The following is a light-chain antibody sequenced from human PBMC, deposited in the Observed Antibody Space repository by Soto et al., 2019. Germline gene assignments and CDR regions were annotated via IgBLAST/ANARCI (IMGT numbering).Light chain of an antibody. V-gene: IGKV1-5*03. CDR3: QQYSTWWT. CDR1: QSIGGW. Sequence: DIQMTQSPSALSASVGDRVTITCRASQSIGGWLAWYQQKAGKAPKVLIYATSTLQSGVPSRFSGSGSGTQVTLTISSLQPDGSATYYCQQYSTWWTFGQGTKVEIK. J-gene: IGKJ1*01. CDR2: ATS.